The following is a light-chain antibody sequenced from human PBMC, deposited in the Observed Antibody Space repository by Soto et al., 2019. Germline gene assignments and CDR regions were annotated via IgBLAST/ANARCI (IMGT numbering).Light chain of an antibody. CDR3: TSYIRSSTLDYV. V-gene: IGLV2-14*01. CDR1: SSDVGGYNY. J-gene: IGLJ1*01. Sequence: QSVLTQPASVSGSPGQSITISCTGTSSDVGGYNYVSWYQPYPGKAPKLMIYEVSNRPSGVSNRFSGSKSGNTASLTISGLQAEDEADYYCTSYIRSSTLDYVFGTGTKVTVL. CDR2: EVS.